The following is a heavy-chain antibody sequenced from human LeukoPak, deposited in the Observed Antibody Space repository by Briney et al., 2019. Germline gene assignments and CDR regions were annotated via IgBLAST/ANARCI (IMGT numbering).Heavy chain of an antibody. Sequence: SXXASAFIFSKFXMHWXRQAXGXXXXXXXFXXXDGSNKYYADSVKGQFTISRDNSKNTLYLQMNSLRAEDTAVYYCAKTLYCTGTSCSGYFDYWGQGTLVTVSS. CDR2: XXXDGSNK. CDR3: AKTLYCTGTSCSGYFDY. J-gene: IGHJ4*02. D-gene: IGHD2-15*01. CDR1: AFIFSKFX. V-gene: IGHV3-30*02.